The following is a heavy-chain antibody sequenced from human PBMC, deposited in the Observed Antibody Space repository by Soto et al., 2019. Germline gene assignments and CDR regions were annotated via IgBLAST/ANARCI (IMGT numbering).Heavy chain of an antibody. CDR1: GFTFSSYA. CDR3: AKDLRAAYYYDSSGYDAFDI. J-gene: IGHJ3*02. V-gene: IGHV3-23*01. D-gene: IGHD3-22*01. Sequence: GGSLRLSCAASGFTFSSYAMSWVRQAPGKGLEWVSAISGSGGSTYYADYVKGRFTISRDNSKNTLYLQMNSLRAEDTAVYYCAKDLRAAYYYDSSGYDAFDIWGQGTMVTVSS. CDR2: ISGSGGST.